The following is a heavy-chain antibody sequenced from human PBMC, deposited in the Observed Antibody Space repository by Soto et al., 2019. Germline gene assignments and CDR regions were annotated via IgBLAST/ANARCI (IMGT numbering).Heavy chain of an antibody. J-gene: IGHJ4*02. D-gene: IGHD3-16*01. CDR1: GFTFSFYA. CDR3: ARQAKIGDRSQFYFDS. CDR2: ISYNGRNK. Sequence: QVQLVESGGDVVQPGRSLRLSCAASGFTFSFYAMHWVRQAPGKGLEWVAVISYNGRNKHYVDSVKGRFTISRDNSQDTLYLQMDSLRPDDTAVYHCARQAKIGDRSQFYFDSWGQGTLVTVSS. V-gene: IGHV3-30*04.